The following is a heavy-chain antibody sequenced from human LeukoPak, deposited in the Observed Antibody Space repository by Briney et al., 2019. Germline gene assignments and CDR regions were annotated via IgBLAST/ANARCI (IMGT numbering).Heavy chain of an antibody. CDR2: ISSSSSYI. CDR1: GFTFSSYS. V-gene: IGHV3-21*01. CDR3: ARDHYDSSGYYYGVDY. D-gene: IGHD3-22*01. J-gene: IGHJ4*02. Sequence: GGSLGLSCAASGFTFSSYSMNWVRQAPGKGLEWVSSISSSSSYIYYADSVKGRFTISRDNAQNSLYLQMNSLRAEDTAVYYCARDHYDSSGYYYGVDYWGQGTLVTVSS.